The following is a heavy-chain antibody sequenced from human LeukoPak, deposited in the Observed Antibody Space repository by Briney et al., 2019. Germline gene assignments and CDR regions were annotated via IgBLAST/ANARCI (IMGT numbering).Heavy chain of an antibody. CDR3: ANGGLLDHLHH. V-gene: IGHV3-30*02. CDR2: ILYDGSNE. D-gene: IGHD1-26*01. J-gene: IGHJ1*01. Sequence: GGSLRLSCAASGFSFSRYAMHWVRQAPGKGLEWVAFILYDGSNEYYAESVKGRFTISRDNSKYTLYLQMNSLRAEDTAVYYCANGGLLDHLHHWGPGTLVTVSS. CDR1: GFSFSRYA.